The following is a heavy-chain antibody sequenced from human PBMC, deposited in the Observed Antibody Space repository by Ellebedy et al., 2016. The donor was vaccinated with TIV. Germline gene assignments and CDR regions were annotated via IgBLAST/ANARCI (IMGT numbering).Heavy chain of an antibody. CDR1: GWSFSGYY. V-gene: IGHV4-34*01. Sequence: SETLSLTCAVYGWSFSGYYWSWIRQPPGKGLEWIGEINHSGSTNYNPSLKSRVTISVDTSKNQFSLKLSSVTAADTAVYYCARTRYYYDSSGYRQYYFDYWGQGTLVTVSS. CDR2: INHSGST. CDR3: ARTRYYYDSSGYRQYYFDY. J-gene: IGHJ4*02. D-gene: IGHD3-22*01.